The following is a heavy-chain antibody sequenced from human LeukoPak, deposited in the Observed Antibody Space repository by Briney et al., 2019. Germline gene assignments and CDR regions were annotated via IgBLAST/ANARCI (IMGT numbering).Heavy chain of an antibody. CDR2: IYYSGST. J-gene: IGHJ4*02. Sequence: SETLSLTYTVSGGSISSYYWSWIRQPPGKGLEWIGYIYYSGSTNYNPSLKSRVTISVDTSKNQFSLKLSSVTAADTAVYYCARDLPSIYYGSGFDYWGQGTLVTVSS. V-gene: IGHV4-59*12. CDR3: ARDLPSIYYGSGFDY. CDR1: GGSISSYY. D-gene: IGHD3-10*01.